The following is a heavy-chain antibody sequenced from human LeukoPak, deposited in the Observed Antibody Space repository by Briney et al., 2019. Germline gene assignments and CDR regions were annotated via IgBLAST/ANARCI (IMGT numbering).Heavy chain of an antibody. CDR3: VRWATVATKFDY. D-gene: IGHD5-12*01. CDR2: IKQDGSEK. V-gene: IGHV3-7*05. J-gene: IGHJ4*02. Sequence: AGSLRLSCAASGFSFSIYWMSWVRQAPGKGLEWVANIKQDGSEKYYVASVKGRFTISRDNGKNSLHLQMNSLRAEDTAVYYCVRWATVATKFDYWGQGTLVTVSS. CDR1: GFSFSIYW.